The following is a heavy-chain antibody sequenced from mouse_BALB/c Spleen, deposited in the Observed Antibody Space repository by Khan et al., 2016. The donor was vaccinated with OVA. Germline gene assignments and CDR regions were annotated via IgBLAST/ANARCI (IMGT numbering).Heavy chain of an antibody. CDR3: ARGYDFFAS. CDR1: GYSFTLYY. Sequence: VQLKESGPDLVKPGASVKISCKASGYSFTLYYMSWVKQSHGKSLEWIGRVNPNTDNINYNQEFKGKAILTVDKSSKTAYMELRSLTSEDSAVYFCARGYDFFASWGQGTLVTVSA. J-gene: IGHJ3*01. V-gene: IGHV1-26*01. D-gene: IGHD2-14*01. CDR2: VNPNTDNI.